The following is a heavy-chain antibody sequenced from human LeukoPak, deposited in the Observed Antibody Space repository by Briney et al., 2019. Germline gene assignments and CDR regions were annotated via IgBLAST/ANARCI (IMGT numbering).Heavy chain of an antibody. CDR1: GFSFEDYA. V-gene: IGHV3-9*01. J-gene: IGHJ6*02. CDR2: ISWKSGNI. Sequence: GRSLRLSCAASGFSFEDYAMHWVRQAPGKGLEWVSGISWKSGNIGYADSVKGRFTISRDNAKNSLYLQMNSLGAEDTALYYCTKDKGGHGSGSYIWAGMDVWGQGTTVTVSS. CDR3: TKDKGGHGSGSYIWAGMDV. D-gene: IGHD3-10*01.